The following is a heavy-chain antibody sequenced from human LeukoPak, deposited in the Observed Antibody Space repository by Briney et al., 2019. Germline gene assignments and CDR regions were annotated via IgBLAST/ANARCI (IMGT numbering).Heavy chain of an antibody. CDR1: GYSISSGYY. CDR3: ARGAYCSGATCYRSYDYYYMDV. D-gene: IGHD2-15*01. V-gene: IGHV4-38-2*01. J-gene: IGHJ6*03. CDR2: IYHSVST. Sequence: PSETLSLTCAVSGYSISSGYYWGWIRQPPGKGLEWIGSIYHSVSTYYYPSLKSRVTISLDTSNNQFSLKLTSVTAADTAVYYCARGAYCSGATCYRSYDYYYMDVWGRGTTVTVAS.